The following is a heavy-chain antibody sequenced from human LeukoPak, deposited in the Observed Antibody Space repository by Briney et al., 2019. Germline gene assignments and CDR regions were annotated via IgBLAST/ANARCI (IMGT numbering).Heavy chain of an antibody. CDR2: ISSSGSYI. V-gene: IGHV3-21*01. J-gene: IGHJ4*02. CDR3: AREREYSSPVTDY. D-gene: IGHD6-6*01. Sequence: GGSLRLSCAASGFTLSTYTMNWVRQAPGKGLEWVSSISSSGSYIYYADSVKGRFTISRDNAKNSLYPQMNSLRAEDTAVYYCAREREYSSPVTDYWGQGTLVTVSS. CDR1: GFTLSTYT.